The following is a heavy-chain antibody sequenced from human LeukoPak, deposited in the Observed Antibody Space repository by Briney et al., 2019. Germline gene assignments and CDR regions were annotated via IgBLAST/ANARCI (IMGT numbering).Heavy chain of an antibody. J-gene: IGHJ4*02. CDR2: IYSTGST. Sequence: SENLSLTCTVSGGSIRSSPYYWGWIRQPPGKGLEWVGTIYSTGSTYYSPSLKSRLTISVDTSRNQFSLRLTSVTAADTAVYFCARLPRPDYFDFWGQGTLVIVSS. D-gene: IGHD6-6*01. CDR1: GGSIRSSPYY. V-gene: IGHV4-39*01. CDR3: ARLPRPDYFDF.